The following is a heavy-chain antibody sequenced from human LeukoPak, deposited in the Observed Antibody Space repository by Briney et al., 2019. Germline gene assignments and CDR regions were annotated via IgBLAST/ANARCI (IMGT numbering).Heavy chain of an antibody. V-gene: IGHV4-31*03. CDR3: ARDSGDWFDP. Sequence: SETLSLTCTVSGDSISSGGYYWSWIRQHPGKGLEWIGYIYYSGSTYYNPSLQSRVTISIDTSKNQFSLKLSSVTATDTAVYYCARDSGDWFDPWSQGTLVTVSS. CDR2: IYYSGST. J-gene: IGHJ5*02. CDR1: GDSISSGGYY.